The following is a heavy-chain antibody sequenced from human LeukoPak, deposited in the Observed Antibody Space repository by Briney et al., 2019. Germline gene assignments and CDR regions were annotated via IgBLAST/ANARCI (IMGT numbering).Heavy chain of an antibody. V-gene: IGHV4-34*01. CDR2: INHSGST. CDR1: GRSLSGYY. Sequence: SETLSLTCAVYGRSLSGYYWRWIRQPPGKGLEWIEEINHSGSTNYNPSLKSRVTISVDTSKNQFSLKLSSVTAADTAVYYCARGQYYDFWSGPLDYWGQGTLVTVSS. J-gene: IGHJ4*02. CDR3: ARGQYYDFWSGPLDY. D-gene: IGHD3-3*01.